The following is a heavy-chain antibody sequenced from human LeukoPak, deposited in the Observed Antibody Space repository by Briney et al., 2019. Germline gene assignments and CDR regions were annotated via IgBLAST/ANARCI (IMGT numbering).Heavy chain of an antibody. J-gene: IGHJ4*02. CDR3: AKVLYRAIITAPFDY. CDR2: ISGSGGST. V-gene: IGHV3-23*01. CDR1: GFTFSSYA. D-gene: IGHD5-18*01. Sequence: RPGGSLRLSCAASGFTFSSYAMSWVRQAPGKGLEWVSAISGSGGSTYYADSVKGRFTISRDNSKNTLYLQMNSLRAEDTAVYYCAKVLYRAIITAPFDYWGQGTLVTVSS.